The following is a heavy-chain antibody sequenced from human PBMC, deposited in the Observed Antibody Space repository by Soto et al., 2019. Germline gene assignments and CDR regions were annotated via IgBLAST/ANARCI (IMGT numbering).Heavy chain of an antibody. Sequence: PGGSLRLSCAASGFTFSSFWMHWIRQAPGKWLEWVSRASPDGTSTSYADSVKGRFTISRDNAKNTLFMQMNSLRAEDTAVYYCTRHGSGDYFLFDPWGQGXLVTVYS. CDR1: GFTFSSFW. V-gene: IGHV3-74*01. J-gene: IGHJ5*02. D-gene: IGHD4-17*01. CDR2: ASPDGTST. CDR3: TRHGSGDYFLFDP.